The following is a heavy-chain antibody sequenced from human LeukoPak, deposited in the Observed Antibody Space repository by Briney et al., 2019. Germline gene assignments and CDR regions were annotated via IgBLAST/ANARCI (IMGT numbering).Heavy chain of an antibody. CDR1: GGSISSGGYS. CDR3: ARINYFDSGGFFYDDY. D-gene: IGHD3-22*01. V-gene: IGHV4-30-2*02. J-gene: IGHJ4*02. CDR2: IYHSGST. Sequence: SETLSLTCAVSGGSISSGGYSWSWIRQPPGKGLEWIGYIYHSGSTYYNPSLKSRVTISVDRSKNQFSLKLRSVTAADTAVYYCARINYFDSGGFFYDDYWGQGTLVTVSS.